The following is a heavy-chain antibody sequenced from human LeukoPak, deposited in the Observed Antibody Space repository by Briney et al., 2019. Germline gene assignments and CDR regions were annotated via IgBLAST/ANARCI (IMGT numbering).Heavy chain of an antibody. J-gene: IGHJ4*02. CDR3: ARHYGP. V-gene: IGHV3-48*01. CDR1: GFTFSSYW. Sequence: GGSLRLSCAASGFTFSSYWMSWVRQAPGKGLEWVSYISGSSGIIDYADSVRGRSTISRDNAKNSLYLQMNSLRAEDTAVYYCARHYGPWGQGTLVTVSS. CDR2: ISGSSGII. D-gene: IGHD3-16*01.